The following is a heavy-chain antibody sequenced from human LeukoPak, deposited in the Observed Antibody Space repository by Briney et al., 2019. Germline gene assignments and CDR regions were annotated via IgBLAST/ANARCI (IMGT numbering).Heavy chain of an antibody. CDR1: GGTLSSYA. CDR2: IIPIFGTA. J-gene: IGHJ4*02. Sequence: SVKVSCKASGGTLSSYAISWVRQAPGQGLEWMGGIIPIFGTANYAQKFQGRVTITADKSTSTAYMELSSLRSEDTAVYYCARATGDSSGYVTFHFDYWGQGTLVTVSS. D-gene: IGHD3-22*01. V-gene: IGHV1-69*06. CDR3: ARATGDSSGYVTFHFDY.